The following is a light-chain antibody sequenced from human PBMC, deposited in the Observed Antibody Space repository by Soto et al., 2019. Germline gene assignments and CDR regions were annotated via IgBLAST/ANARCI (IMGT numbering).Light chain of an antibody. CDR3: RSITGSNPMYV. Sequence: QSVLTQPASLSGSPGQSITISCTGTSCDVGGYNYVSWYQQHPGKAPKLMIYEVRNRPSGVSNRFSGSKSGNTASLTISGLQAGDEADYYCRSITGSNPMYVFGTGTKDIVL. J-gene: IGLJ1*01. CDR1: SCDVGGYNY. V-gene: IGLV2-14*01. CDR2: EVR.